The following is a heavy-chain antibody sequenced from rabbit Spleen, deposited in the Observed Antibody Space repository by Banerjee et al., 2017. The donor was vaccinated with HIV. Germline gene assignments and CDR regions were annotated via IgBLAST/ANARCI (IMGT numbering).Heavy chain of an antibody. D-gene: IGHD8-1*01. CDR3: ARDTGSSFSTYGMDL. CDR2: VGSGATGNT. J-gene: IGHJ6*01. CDR1: GFSFSSRYY. V-gene: IGHV1S40*01. Sequence: QSLEESGGGLVQPEGSLTLTCTASGFSFSSRYYMCWVCQALGKGLEWIGCVGSGATGNTYYASWAKGRFTISKTSSTMVTLQMTSLTVADTGTYFCARDTGSSFSTYGMDLWGQGTLVTVS.